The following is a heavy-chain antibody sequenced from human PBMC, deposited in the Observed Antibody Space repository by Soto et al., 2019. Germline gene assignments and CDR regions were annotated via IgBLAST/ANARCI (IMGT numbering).Heavy chain of an antibody. Sequence: QVQLVQSGAEVKKPGSSVKVSCKASGDTFSTSAISWVRQAPGQGLQWMAGIIPIFGTANYAQKFQGRVTVTADRSTSTAYLEVSNLRSEDTAMYYCAISCSTSSCHIYYYAMDVWGQGTAVTVSS. CDR3: AISCSTSSCHIYYYAMDV. CDR2: IIPIFGTA. J-gene: IGHJ6*02. D-gene: IGHD2-2*01. CDR1: GDTFSTSA. V-gene: IGHV1-69*06.